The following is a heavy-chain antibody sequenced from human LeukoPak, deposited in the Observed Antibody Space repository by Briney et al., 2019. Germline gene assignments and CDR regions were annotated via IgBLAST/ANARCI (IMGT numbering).Heavy chain of an antibody. J-gene: IGHJ4*02. CDR2: INSDGSTT. V-gene: IGHV3-74*01. CDR1: GFTFSSYW. Sequence: SGGSLRLSCTASGFTFSSYWMHWARQAPGKGLVWVSRINSDGSTTSYADSVKGRFTISRDDAKNTPYLQMNSLRAEDTAVYYCATQNSGSVDYWGQGTLVTVSS. D-gene: IGHD4-23*01. CDR3: ATQNSGSVDY.